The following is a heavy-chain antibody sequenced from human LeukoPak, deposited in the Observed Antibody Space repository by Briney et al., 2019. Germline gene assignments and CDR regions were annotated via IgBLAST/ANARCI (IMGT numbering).Heavy chain of an antibody. CDR3: ARDPDGYNSYFDD. J-gene: IGHJ4*02. CDR1: GFTFSSYA. V-gene: IGHV3-30*01. D-gene: IGHD5-24*01. Sequence: GGSLRLSCAASGFTFSSYAMHWVRQAPGKGLEWVAVISYDGSNKYYADSVKGRFTISRDNSKNTLYLQMNSLRAEDTAVYYCARDPDGYNSYFDDWGQGTLVTVPS. CDR2: ISYDGSNK.